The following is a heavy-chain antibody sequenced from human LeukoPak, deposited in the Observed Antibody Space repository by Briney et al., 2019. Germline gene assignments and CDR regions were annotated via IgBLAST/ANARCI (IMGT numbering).Heavy chain of an antibody. CDR3: ARDRYYYGSGSYYFDY. V-gene: IGHV4-4*07. CDR1: GGSISSYY. J-gene: IGHJ4*02. D-gene: IGHD3-10*01. Sequence: PSETLSLTCTFSGGSISSYYWSWIRQPAGKGLEWVGRTHTSGSTNYNPSLKSRVTMSVDTSKNQFSLKLSSVTAADTAVYYCARDRYYYGSGSYYFDYWGQGTLVTVSS. CDR2: THTSGST.